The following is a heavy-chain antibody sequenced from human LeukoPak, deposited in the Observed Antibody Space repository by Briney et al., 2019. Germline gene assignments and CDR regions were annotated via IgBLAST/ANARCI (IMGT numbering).Heavy chain of an antibody. CDR2: IIPIFGTA. CDR3: ARADDPSTHYDFWSGYYAPDY. Sequence: SVKVSCKASGGTFSSYAISWVRQAPGQGLEWMGGIIPIFGTANYAQKFQGRVTITADESTSTAYMELSSLRSEDTAVYYCARADDPSTHYDFWSGYYAPDYWGQGTLVTVSS. CDR1: GGTFSSYA. V-gene: IGHV1-69*13. D-gene: IGHD3-3*01. J-gene: IGHJ4*02.